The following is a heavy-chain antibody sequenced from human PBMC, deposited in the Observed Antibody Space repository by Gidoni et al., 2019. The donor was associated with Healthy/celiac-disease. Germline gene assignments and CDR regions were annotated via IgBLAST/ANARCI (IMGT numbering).Heavy chain of an antibody. Sequence: QVQLQQWGAGLLKPSETLSLPCAVYGGSFSGYYWSWIRQPPGKGLEWIGEINHSGSTNYNPSLKSRVTISVDTSKNQFSLKLSSVTAADTAVYYCARFYGGNSRWGQGTLVTVSS. J-gene: IGHJ4*02. CDR1: GGSFSGYY. CDR2: INHSGST. D-gene: IGHD4-17*01. V-gene: IGHV4-34*01. CDR3: ARFYGGNSR.